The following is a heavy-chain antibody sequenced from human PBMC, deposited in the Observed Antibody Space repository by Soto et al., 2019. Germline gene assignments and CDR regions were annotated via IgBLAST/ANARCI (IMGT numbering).Heavy chain of an antibody. D-gene: IGHD5-12*01. CDR3: ARVSVDVPE. Sequence: QLVQSWAEVKKPGASVRVSCKTSGPTFIAYYIHWVRQAPGQGLEWMGWIDPKSGGTTYEQKFLGRVTMTRDTSINTAYMDLNRLTSDDTAVYYCARVSVDVPEWGQGTLITVSS. CDR2: IDPKSGGT. J-gene: IGHJ4*02. CDR1: GPTFIAYY. V-gene: IGHV1-2*02.